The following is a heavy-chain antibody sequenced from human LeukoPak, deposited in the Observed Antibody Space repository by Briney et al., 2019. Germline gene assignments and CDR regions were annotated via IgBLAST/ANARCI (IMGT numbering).Heavy chain of an antibody. Sequence: PGGSLRLSCAASGFTFSTYWMHWVRRAPGKGLVWVSRISTDGSVTSYADSVKGRFTISRDNAKNTLYLHMNSLRAEDTAIYYCARALGSVADFWGQGTMVTVSS. CDR2: ISTDGSVT. CDR3: ARALGSVADF. V-gene: IGHV3-74*01. CDR1: GFTFSTYW. D-gene: IGHD6-6*01. J-gene: IGHJ4*02.